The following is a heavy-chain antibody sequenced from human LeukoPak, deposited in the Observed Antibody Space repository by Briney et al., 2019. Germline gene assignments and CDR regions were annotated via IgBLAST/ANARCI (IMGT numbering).Heavy chain of an antibody. D-gene: IGHD2-15*01. Sequence: SETLSPTCTVSGGSISSYYWSWIRQPPGKGLEWIGYIYYSGSTNYNPSLKSRVTISVDTSKNQFSLKLSSVTAADTAVYYCARRVVVAAKDYYYYYMDVWGKGTTVTVSS. J-gene: IGHJ6*03. CDR2: IYYSGST. CDR1: GGSISSYY. CDR3: ARRVVVAAKDYYYYYMDV. V-gene: IGHV4-59*08.